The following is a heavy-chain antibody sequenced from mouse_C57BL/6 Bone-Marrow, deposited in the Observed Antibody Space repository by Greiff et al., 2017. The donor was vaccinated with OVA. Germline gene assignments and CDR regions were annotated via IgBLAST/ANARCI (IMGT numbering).Heavy chain of an antibody. V-gene: IGHV1-63*01. CDR2: IYPGGGYT. D-gene: IGHD1-1*01. Sequence: VQLQESGAELVRPGTSVKKSCKASGYTFTNYWIGWAKQRPGHGLEWIGDIYPGGGYTNYNEKFKGKATLTADKSSSTAYMQFSSLTSEDSAIYYCARFYYGSSLYAMDYWGQGTSVTVSS. CDR3: ARFYYGSSLYAMDY. CDR1: GYTFTNYW. J-gene: IGHJ4*01.